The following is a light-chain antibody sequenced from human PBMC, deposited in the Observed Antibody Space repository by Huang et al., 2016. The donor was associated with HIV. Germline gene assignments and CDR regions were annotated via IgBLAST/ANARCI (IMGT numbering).Light chain of an antibody. J-gene: IGKJ3*01. CDR2: WAS. CDR1: QSLLYRSNNKNY. V-gene: IGKV4-1*01. CDR3: QQYYNTPFT. Sequence: DIVMTQSPDSLAVSLGERAAINCKSSQSLLYRSNNKNYLAWYQQKPGKPPKLLIYWASTRESVVPDRFSGSGSGTDFTLTISSLQAADVAVYYCQQYYNTPFTFGPGTKVDIK.